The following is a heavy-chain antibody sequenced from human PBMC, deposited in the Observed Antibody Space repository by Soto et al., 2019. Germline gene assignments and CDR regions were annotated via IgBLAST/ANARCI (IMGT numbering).Heavy chain of an antibody. V-gene: IGHV1-69*06. CDR2: IIPIFGTA. Sequence: SVKVSCKASGGTFSSYAISWVRQAPGQGLEWMGGIIPIFGTANYAQKFQGRVTITADKSTSTAYMELSSLRSEDTAVYYCARGWGVVTEPSYYYGMDVWGQGTTVTVSS. CDR3: ARGWGVVTEPSYYYGMDV. CDR1: GGTFSSYA. D-gene: IGHD2-21*02. J-gene: IGHJ6*02.